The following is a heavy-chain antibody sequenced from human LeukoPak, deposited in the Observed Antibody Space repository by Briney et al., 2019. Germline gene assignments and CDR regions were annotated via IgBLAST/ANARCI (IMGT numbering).Heavy chain of an antibody. J-gene: IGHJ6*03. CDR1: GGSISSYY. CDR2: IYTSGST. CDR3: ASRGYDFWSGHDYYMDV. V-gene: IGHV4-4*09. Sequence: SETQSLTCTVSGGSISSYYWSWLRQPPGKGLEWIGYIYTSGSTNYNPSLKSRVTISVDTSNNQFSLKLSSVTAADTAVYYCASRGYDFWSGHDYYMDVWGKGTTVTVSS. D-gene: IGHD3-3*01.